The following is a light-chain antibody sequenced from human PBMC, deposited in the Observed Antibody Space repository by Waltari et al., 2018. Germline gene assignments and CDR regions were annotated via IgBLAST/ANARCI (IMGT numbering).Light chain of an antibody. V-gene: IGLV1-47*01. CDR1: SSNIGTNY. CDR2: RDD. Sequence: QSVLTQPPSASGTPGQRVTMFCSGGSSNIGTNYAYWYKHLPGAAPKVRIFRDDQRPSGVPDRFSGSKSGTSASLTISGLRSDDEADYYCAAWDDSLSSWLFGGGTKLTVL. CDR3: AAWDDSLSSWL. J-gene: IGLJ3*02.